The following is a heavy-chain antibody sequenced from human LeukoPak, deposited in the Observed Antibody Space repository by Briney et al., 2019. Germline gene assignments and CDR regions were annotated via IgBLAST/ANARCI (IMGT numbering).Heavy chain of an antibody. CDR3: ARAPAWAVAGYFDY. V-gene: IGHV3-30*01. CDR1: GFTFNSYA. CDR2: ISYDGSNK. D-gene: IGHD6-19*01. J-gene: IGHJ4*02. Sequence: PGGSLRLSCAATGFTFNSYAMHWVRQAPVKGLEWGAVISYDGSNKYYADSVKGRFTISRDNSKNTLYLQMNSLRAEDTAVYYCARAPAWAVAGYFDYWGQGTLVTVSS.